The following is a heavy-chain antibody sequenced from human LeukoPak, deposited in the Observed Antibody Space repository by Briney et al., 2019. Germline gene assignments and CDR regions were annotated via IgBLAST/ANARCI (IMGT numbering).Heavy chain of an antibody. CDR2: ISGSGDST. Sequence: GGSLRLSCAASGFTFKKYAMNWVRQVPGKGLEWVSGISGSGDSTYYADSVKGRFIISRDNSKNTLYLQMSSLRAEDTAIYYCAKVLVGDDYGDYVFDYWGQGTLVTVSS. J-gene: IGHJ4*02. CDR1: GFTFKKYA. CDR3: AKVLVGDDYGDYVFDY. V-gene: IGHV3-23*01. D-gene: IGHD4-17*01.